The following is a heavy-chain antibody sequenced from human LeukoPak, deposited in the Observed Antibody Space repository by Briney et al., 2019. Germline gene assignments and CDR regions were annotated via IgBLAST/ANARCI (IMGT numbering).Heavy chain of an antibody. CDR3: AREVREWSPQYYFDY. CDR1: GGTFSSYA. J-gene: IGHJ4*02. D-gene: IGHD2-8*01. Sequence: ASVKVSCKASGGTFSSYAISWVRQAPGQGLEWMGIINPSGGSTSYTQKFQGRVTMTRDTSTSTVYMELSSLRSEDTAVYYCAREVREWSPQYYFDYWGQGTLVTVSS. CDR2: INPSGGST. V-gene: IGHV1-46*01.